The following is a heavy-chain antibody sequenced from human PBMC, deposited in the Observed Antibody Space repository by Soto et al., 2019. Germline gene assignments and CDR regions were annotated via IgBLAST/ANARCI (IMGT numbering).Heavy chain of an antibody. D-gene: IGHD3-10*01. CDR2: ILHTGGT. J-gene: IGHJ4*02. Sequence: SETLSLTCAVSGGSISGGGFSWSWIRQPPGKGLEWIGYILHTGGTQYNPSLKSRVSMSVDKSKNQFSLHLTSVTAADTAVYYCARLQFGEGFDYWGQGALVTV. CDR3: ARLQFGEGFDY. CDR1: GGSISGGGFS. V-gene: IGHV4-30-2*01.